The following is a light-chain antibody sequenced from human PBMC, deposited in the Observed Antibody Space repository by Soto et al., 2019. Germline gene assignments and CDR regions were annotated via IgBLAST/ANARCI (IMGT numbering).Light chain of an antibody. CDR2: EVS. Sequence: QSVLTQPPSASGSPGQSVTISCTGTSSDVGGYNYISWYQQHPGKAPKLMIYEVSKRPSGVPDRSSGSKSGNTASLTVSGLQAEDEADYYCSSYTTSSTYVFGTGTKGTVL. CDR1: SSDVGGYNY. V-gene: IGLV2-8*01. J-gene: IGLJ1*01. CDR3: SSYTTSSTYV.